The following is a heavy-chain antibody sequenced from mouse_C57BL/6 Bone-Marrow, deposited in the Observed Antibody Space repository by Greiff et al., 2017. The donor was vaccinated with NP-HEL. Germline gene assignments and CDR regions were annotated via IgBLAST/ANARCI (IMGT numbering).Heavy chain of an antibody. CDR3: AREDTTVVAPYYYAMDY. V-gene: IGHV1-55*01. CDR1: GYTFTSYW. D-gene: IGHD1-1*01. Sequence: QVQLQQSGAELVKPGASVKMSCKASGYTFTSYWITWVKQRPGQGLEWIGDIYPGSGSTNYNEKFKSKATLTVDTSSSTAYMQLSSLTSEDSAVYYCAREDTTVVAPYYYAMDYWGQGTSVTVSS. CDR2: IYPGSGST. J-gene: IGHJ4*01.